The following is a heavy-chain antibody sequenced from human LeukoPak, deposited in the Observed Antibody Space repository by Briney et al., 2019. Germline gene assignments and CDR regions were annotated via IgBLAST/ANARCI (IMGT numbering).Heavy chain of an antibody. CDR1: GGSISSYY. Sequence: PSETLSLTCTVSGGSISSYYWSWIRQPPGKGREWLGYIYYSGSTNYNPSLKSRVTISVDTSKNQFSLKLSSVTAADTAVYYCARAGLPGDSSGYYLNWFDPWGQGTLVTVSS. J-gene: IGHJ5*02. V-gene: IGHV4-59*01. CDR3: ARAGLPGDSSGYYLNWFDP. CDR2: IYYSGST. D-gene: IGHD3-22*01.